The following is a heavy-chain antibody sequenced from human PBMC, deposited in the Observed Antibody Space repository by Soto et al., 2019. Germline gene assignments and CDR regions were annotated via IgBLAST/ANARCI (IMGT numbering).Heavy chain of an antibody. V-gene: IGHV4-39*01. J-gene: IGHJ4*02. CDR1: GGSISSSSYY. CDR3: XXXXXXXXXXXXXXXXXRHFDY. CDR2: IXYSGST. Sequence: QLQLQESGPGLVKPSETLSLTCTVSGGSISSSSYYWGXXXXPPXXGLXXXXSIXYSGSTYYNPSLKSRVTISVDTSXXQXXLXLXXXXXXXXXXXXXXXXXXXXXXXXXXXXXXRHFDYWGQGTLVTVSS.